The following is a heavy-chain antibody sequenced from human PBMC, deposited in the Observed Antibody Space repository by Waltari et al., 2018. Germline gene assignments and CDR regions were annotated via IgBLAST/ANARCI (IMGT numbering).Heavy chain of an antibody. V-gene: IGHV1-69*10. J-gene: IGHJ4*02. D-gene: IGHD5-12*01. CDR2: ILPNLDRT. Sequence: QVYLVQSGAEVKKPGSSVKVSCKAFGGTFSSFVISWVRQAPGQGLEWMGDILPNLDRTNYAQRFKGRVTITADKSANTAYMELNSLRPEDTAFYYCALLHSRMAMIQKFDYWGQGALVTVSS. CDR3: ALLHSRMAMIQKFDY. CDR1: GGTFSSFV.